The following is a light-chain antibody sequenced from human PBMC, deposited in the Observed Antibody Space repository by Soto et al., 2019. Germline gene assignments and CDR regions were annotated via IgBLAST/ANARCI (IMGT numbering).Light chain of an antibody. J-gene: IGLJ1*01. CDR1: SSDVGGYNY. V-gene: IGLV2-11*01. CDR2: DVS. CDR3: CSSAGSYTYV. Sequence: QSALTQPRSVSGSPGQSVTISCTGTSSDVGGYNYVSWYQQHPGKAPKLMIYDVSKRPSGVPDRFSGSTSGNTASLTISGLQDEDEADYSSCSSAGSYTYVYRTGTKLTVL.